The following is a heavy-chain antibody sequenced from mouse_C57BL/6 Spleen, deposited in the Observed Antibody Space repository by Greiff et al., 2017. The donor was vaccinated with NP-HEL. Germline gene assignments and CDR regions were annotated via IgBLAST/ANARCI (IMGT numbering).Heavy chain of an antibody. CDR2: INPNNGGT. V-gene: IGHV1-22*01. D-gene: IGHD4-1*01. CDR3: APLTGPYWYFDV. CDR1: GYTFTDYN. Sequence: EVQLQQSGPELVKPGASVKMSCKASGYTFTDYNMHWVKQSHGKSLEWIGYINPNNGGTSYNQKFKGKATLTVNKSSSTAYMELRSLTSEDSAVYYCAPLTGPYWYFDVWGTGTTVTVSS. J-gene: IGHJ1*03.